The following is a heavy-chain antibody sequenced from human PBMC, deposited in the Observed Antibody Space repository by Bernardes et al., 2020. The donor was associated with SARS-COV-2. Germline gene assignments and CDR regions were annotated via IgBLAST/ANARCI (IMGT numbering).Heavy chain of an antibody. CDR1: GGSIRSYY. J-gene: IGHJ6*03. CDR3: ARIVVVPAAKWTYYYYYMDV. CDR2: IYYSWRT. D-gene: IGHD2-2*01. V-gene: IGHV4-59*01. Sequence: TLSLACTVSGGSIRSYYWSWIRQPPGKGLEWSGYIYYSWRTNYNPPLKSRVPISVDTSKNQFSLKLSSVTAADTAVYYCARIVVVPAAKWTYYYYYMDVWGKGTTVTVSS.